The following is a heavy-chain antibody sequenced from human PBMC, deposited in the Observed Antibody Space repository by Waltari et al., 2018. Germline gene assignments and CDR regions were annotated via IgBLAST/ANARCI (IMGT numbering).Heavy chain of an antibody. V-gene: IGHV3-48*03. CDR2: IGRSGDIM. Sequence: EVQLVESGGGLIQPGGSLRLSCAASDFTFSSYEVIWVRQAPGKGLEWVSYIGRSGDIMFFADSVRGRFTISRDNAKNSLYLQMNSLRVEDTAVYYCAREQFYNSGIQGSAFDYWGQGTLVTVSS. J-gene: IGHJ4*02. D-gene: IGHD3-10*01. CDR1: DFTFSSYE. CDR3: AREQFYNSGIQGSAFDY.